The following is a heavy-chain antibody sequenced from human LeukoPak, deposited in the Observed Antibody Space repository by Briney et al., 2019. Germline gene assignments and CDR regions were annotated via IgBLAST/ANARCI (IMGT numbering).Heavy chain of an antibody. CDR3: ASCSSTNCY. D-gene: IGHD2-2*01. J-gene: IGHJ4*02. CDR2: IYSAGTT. CDR1: GFTVSSNY. V-gene: IGHV3-53*01. Sequence: GGSLRLSCAASGFTVSSNYMSWVRQAPGKGLEWVSVIYSAGTTFYADSVKGRFTISRDNAKNSLYLQMNSLRAEDTAVYYCASCSSTNCYWGQGTLVTVSP.